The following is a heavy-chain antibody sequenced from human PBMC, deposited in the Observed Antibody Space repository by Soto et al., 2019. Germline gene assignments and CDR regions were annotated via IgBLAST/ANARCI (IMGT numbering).Heavy chain of an antibody. J-gene: IGHJ6*02. D-gene: IGHD2-2*01. CDR1: GGTFSSYA. CDR2: IIPIFGTA. V-gene: IGHV1-69*13. Sequence: SVKVSCKASGGTFSSYAISWVRQAPGQGLEWMGGIIPIFGTANYAQKFQGRVTITADESTSTAYMELSSLRSGDTAVYYCARAYCSSTSYYHYGMDVWGQGTTVTVSS. CDR3: ARAYCSSTSYYHYGMDV.